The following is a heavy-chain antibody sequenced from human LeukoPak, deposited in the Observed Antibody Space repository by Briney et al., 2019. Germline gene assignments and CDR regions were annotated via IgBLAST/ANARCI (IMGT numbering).Heavy chain of an antibody. J-gene: IGHJ3*02. CDR1: GGSISSSSYY. V-gene: IGHV4-39*07. CDR3: ARDEQQLVNDAFDI. CDR2: IYYSGST. D-gene: IGHD6-13*01. Sequence: PSETLSLTCTVSGGSISSSSYYWGWIRQPPGKGLEWIGSIYYSGSTYYNPSLKSRVTISVDTSKNQFSLKLSSVTAADTAVYYCARDEQQLVNDAFDIWGQGTMVTVSS.